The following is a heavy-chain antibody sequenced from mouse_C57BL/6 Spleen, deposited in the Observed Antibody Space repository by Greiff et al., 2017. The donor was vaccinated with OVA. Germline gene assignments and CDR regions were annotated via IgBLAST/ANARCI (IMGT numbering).Heavy chain of an antibody. D-gene: IGHD3-2*02. CDR1: GYTFTSYW. V-gene: IGHV1-69*01. Sequence: QVQLQQPGAELVMPGASVKLSCKASGYTFTSYWMHWVKQRPGQGLEWIGEIDPSDSYTNYNQKFKGKSTLTVDKSSSTAYMQLSSLTSEDSAVYYCARSGQLRLHFDYWGQGTTLTVSS. J-gene: IGHJ2*01. CDR3: ARSGQLRLHFDY. CDR2: IDPSDSYT.